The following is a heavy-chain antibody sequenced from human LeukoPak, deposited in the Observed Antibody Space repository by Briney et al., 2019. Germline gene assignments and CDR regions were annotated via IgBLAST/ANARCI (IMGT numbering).Heavy chain of an antibody. D-gene: IGHD3-22*01. CDR2: ISSSSSYI. CDR1: GLTVSNNY. Sequence: GGSLRLSCAASGLTVSNNYMSWVRQAPGKGLEWVSSISSSSSYIYYADSVKGRFTISRDNAKNSLYLQMNSLRAEDTAVYYCARDHYYDSSVYYGMDVWGQGTTVTVSS. V-gene: IGHV3-21*01. CDR3: ARDHYYDSSVYYGMDV. J-gene: IGHJ6*02.